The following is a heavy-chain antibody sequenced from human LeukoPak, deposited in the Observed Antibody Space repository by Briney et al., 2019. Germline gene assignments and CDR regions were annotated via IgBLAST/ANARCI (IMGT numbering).Heavy chain of an antibody. V-gene: IGHV3-23*01. J-gene: IGHJ4*02. CDR3: TKGPHSSAWDY. CDR2: INVNGDIT. D-gene: IGHD6-19*01. CDR1: GFTFSTYA. Sequence: SGGSLRLSCAASGFTFSTYAMSWVRQAPGKGLEWVSAINVNGDITYYADSVKGRFTISRDNSKNTLCLQMNSLRAEDTAVYYCTKGPHSSAWDYWGQGTLVTISS.